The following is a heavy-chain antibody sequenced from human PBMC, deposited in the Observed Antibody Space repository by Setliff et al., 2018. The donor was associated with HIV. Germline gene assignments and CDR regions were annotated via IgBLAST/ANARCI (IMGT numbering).Heavy chain of an antibody. J-gene: IGHJ6*03. V-gene: IGHV1-24*01. Sequence: ASVKVSCKISGYTLTELSIHWVRQAPGKGLEWMANFDPEDGETFYAQKFQGRLTMTEDTSTDTAYMELSSLRSDDTAVYYCARARGSVGYYGSGTMYHMDVWGKGTTVTVSS. CDR1: GYTLTELS. D-gene: IGHD3-10*01. CDR2: FDPEDGET. CDR3: ARARGSVGYYGSGTMYHMDV.